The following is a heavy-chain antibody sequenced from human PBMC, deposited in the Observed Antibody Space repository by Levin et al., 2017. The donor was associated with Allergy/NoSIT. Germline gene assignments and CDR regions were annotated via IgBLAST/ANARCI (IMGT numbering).Heavy chain of an antibody. CDR2: ISAYNGNT. J-gene: IGHJ4*02. V-gene: IGHV1-18*01. D-gene: IGHD3-22*01. Sequence: GASVKVSCKASGYTFTSYGISWVRQAPGQGLEWMGWISAYNGNTNYAQKLQGRVTMTTDTSTSTAYMELRSLRSDDTAVYYCARIELSYYDSSGYYDYWGQGTLVTVSS. CDR3: ARIELSYYDSSGYYDY. CDR1: GYTFTSYG.